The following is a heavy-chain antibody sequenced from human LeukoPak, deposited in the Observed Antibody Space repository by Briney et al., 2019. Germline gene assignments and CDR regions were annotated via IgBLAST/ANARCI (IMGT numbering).Heavy chain of an antibody. Sequence: PSETLSLTCTVSGGSISSSSYYWGWIRQPPGKGLEWIGSIYYSGSTYYNPSLKSRVTISVDTSKNQLSLKLSSVTAADTAVYYCASTTYYYGSGMRYWFDPWGQGTLVTVSS. CDR3: ASTTYYYGSGMRYWFDP. CDR1: GGSISSSSYY. D-gene: IGHD3-10*01. J-gene: IGHJ5*02. CDR2: IYYSGST. V-gene: IGHV4-39*07.